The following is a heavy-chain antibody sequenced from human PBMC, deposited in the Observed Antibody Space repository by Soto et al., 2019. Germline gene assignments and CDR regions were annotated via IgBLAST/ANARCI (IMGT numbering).Heavy chain of an antibody. J-gene: IGHJ3*02. CDR2: INHSGST. CDR1: GGSFSGYY. Sequence: SETLSLTCAVYGGSFSGYYWSWIRQPPGKGLEWIGEINHSGSTNYNPSLKRRVNISVDTSKNKISLKLSSVTAADTVLYYCARSIMITFGGVIVGWALDIWGQGTMVT. CDR3: ARSIMITFGGVIVGWALDI. V-gene: IGHV4-34*01. D-gene: IGHD3-16*02.